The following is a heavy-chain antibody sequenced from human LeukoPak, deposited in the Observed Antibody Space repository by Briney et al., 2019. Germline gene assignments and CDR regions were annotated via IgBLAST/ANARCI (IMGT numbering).Heavy chain of an antibody. Sequence: ASVKVSCKASGYTFTSYYMHWVRQAPGQGLEWMGIINPSGGSTSYAQKFQGRVTMTWDTSTSTVYMELSSLRSEDTAVYYCARDLPYYYDSSGSFDYWGQGTLVTVSS. J-gene: IGHJ4*02. V-gene: IGHV1-46*01. CDR1: GYTFTSYY. CDR3: ARDLPYYYDSSGSFDY. D-gene: IGHD3-22*01. CDR2: INPSGGST.